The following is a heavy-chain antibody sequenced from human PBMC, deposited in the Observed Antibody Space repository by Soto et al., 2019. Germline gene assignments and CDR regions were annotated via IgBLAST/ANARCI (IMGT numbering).Heavy chain of an antibody. Sequence: PGGSLKISCAASGFTFSSYSMNWVRQAPGKGLEWVSSIVKGRFTISRDNAKNSLYLQMNSLRAEDTAVYYCARGRDYYDSSGYAGYWGQGT. D-gene: IGHD3-22*01. CDR3: ARGRDYYDSSGYAGY. J-gene: IGHJ4*02. CDR1: GFTFSSYS. V-gene: IGHV3-21*01. CDR2: I.